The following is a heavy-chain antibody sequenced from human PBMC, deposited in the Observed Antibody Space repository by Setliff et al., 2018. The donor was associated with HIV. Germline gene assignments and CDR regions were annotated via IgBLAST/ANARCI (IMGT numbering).Heavy chain of an antibody. CDR1: GGSFSGYY. CDR3: ARVSGTYDDRLDP. Sequence: SETLSLTCAVYGGSFSGYYWSWIRQPPGKGLEWIGEVTHSGRTNYNPTLESRVTTSVDTSKKQFSLRLTSVAAADTAVYFCARVSGTYDDRLDPWGPGTLVTVSS. J-gene: IGHJ5*02. D-gene: IGHD3-22*01. V-gene: IGHV4-34*01. CDR2: VTHSGRT.